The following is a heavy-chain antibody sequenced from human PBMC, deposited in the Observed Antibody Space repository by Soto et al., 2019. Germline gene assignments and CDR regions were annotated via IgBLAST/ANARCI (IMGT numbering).Heavy chain of an antibody. D-gene: IGHD2-15*01. V-gene: IGHV1-18*01. CDR2: ISAYNGNT. CDR3: ARFSGGSYNTYYFYYGMDV. Sequence: GAGVKVSCKAYGYTFTSYGISWVLQAPGQGLEWMGWISAYNGNTKYAQDLQGRVTMTTDTSTSTAYMELRSLRSDDTAVYYCARFSGGSYNTYYFYYGMDVWGQGTTVTESS. CDR1: GYTFTSYG. J-gene: IGHJ6*02.